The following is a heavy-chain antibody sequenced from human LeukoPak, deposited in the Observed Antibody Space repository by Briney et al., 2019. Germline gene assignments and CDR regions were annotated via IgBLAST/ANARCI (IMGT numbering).Heavy chain of an antibody. J-gene: IGHJ4*02. CDR3: ARARTGRWYYFDY. Sequence: SETLSLTCAVYGGSFSGYYWSWIRQPPGKGLEWIGEINHSGSTNYNPSLKSRVTISVDTSKNQSSLKLSSVTAADTAVYYCARARTGRWYYFDYWGQGTLVTVSS. CDR1: GGSFSGYY. V-gene: IGHV4-34*01. D-gene: IGHD3-10*01. CDR2: INHSGST.